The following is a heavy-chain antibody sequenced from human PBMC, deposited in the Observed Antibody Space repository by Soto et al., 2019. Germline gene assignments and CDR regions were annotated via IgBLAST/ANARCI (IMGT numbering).Heavy chain of an antibody. CDR2: IIPIIGII. Sequence: QVQLVQSGAEVKKPGSSVKVSCKASGGTFSTYTIIWVRQAPGQGLEWMGRIIPIIGIINYAQKFQGRVTISADKFTGTAYMELTGLRSDDTAVYYCAGDPDSHYNDSHASSYPWGQVTLVTVSS. CDR1: GGTFSTYT. J-gene: IGHJ5*02. CDR3: AGDPDSHYNDSHASSYP. V-gene: IGHV1-69*08. D-gene: IGHD4-4*01.